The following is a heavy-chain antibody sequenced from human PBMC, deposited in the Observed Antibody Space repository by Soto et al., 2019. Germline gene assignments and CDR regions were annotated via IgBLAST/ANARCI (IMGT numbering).Heavy chain of an antibody. Sequence: GGSLRRSCAASGFTFSGYGMQWVRNAPGKGLEWVAAISNDGRTKYYADSGKGRFTTSRDNSKGTLDLQMNSLRVEDTAIYYCAKDRVSAHNSGWPQGHWGQGTLVTVSS. D-gene: IGHD6-19*01. CDR3: AKDRVSAHNSGWPQGH. CDR1: GFTFSGYG. CDR2: ISNDGRTK. V-gene: IGHV3-30*18. J-gene: IGHJ4*02.